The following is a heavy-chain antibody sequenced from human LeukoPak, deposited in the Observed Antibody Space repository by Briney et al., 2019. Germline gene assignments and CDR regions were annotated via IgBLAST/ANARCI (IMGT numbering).Heavy chain of an antibody. CDR3: ATCSGGSCYYFDY. J-gene: IGHJ4*02. CDR1: GYTLTELS. V-gene: IGHV1-24*01. CDR2: FDPEDGGT. Sequence: ASVKVSCKVSGYTLTELSMHWVRQAPGKGLEWMGGFDPEDGGTIYAQKFQGRVTMTEDTSTDTAYMELSSLRSEDTAVYYCATCSGGSCYYFDYWGQGTLVTVSS. D-gene: IGHD2-15*01.